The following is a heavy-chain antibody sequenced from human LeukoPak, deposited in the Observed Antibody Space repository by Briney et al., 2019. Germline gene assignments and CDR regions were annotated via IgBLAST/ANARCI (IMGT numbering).Heavy chain of an antibody. Sequence: GGSLRLSCAASGITVSSNYMSWVRQAPGKGLEWVSVIYSGGSTYYADSVKGRFTISRDNAKNSLYLQMNSLRAEDTAVYYCARKFMDVWGKGTTVTISS. J-gene: IGHJ6*03. CDR2: IYSGGST. CDR1: GITVSSNY. V-gene: IGHV3-53*01. CDR3: ARKFMDV.